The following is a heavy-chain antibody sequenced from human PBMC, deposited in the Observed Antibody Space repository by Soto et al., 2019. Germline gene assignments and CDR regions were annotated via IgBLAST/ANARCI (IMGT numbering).Heavy chain of an antibody. CDR2: INPNSGGT. J-gene: IGHJ6*02. Sequence: QVQLVQSGAEVKKPGASVKVSCKASGYTFTGYYMHWVRQAPGQGLEWMGWINPNSGGTNYAQKFQGWVTMTRDTSISTAYMELSRLRSDDTAVYYCARGHAYYYGSGSEYYYYGMDVWGQGTTVTVSS. V-gene: IGHV1-2*04. D-gene: IGHD3-10*01. CDR1: GYTFTGYY. CDR3: ARGHAYYYGSGSEYYYYGMDV.